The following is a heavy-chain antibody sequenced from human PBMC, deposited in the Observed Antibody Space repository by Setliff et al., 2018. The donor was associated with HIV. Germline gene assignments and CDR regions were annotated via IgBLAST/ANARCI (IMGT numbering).Heavy chain of an antibody. D-gene: IGHD3-22*01. J-gene: IGHJ4*02. CDR1: GGSISSHY. Sequence: SETLSLTCTVSGGSISSHYWSWMRQPPGKGLEWIGSIYQSGNTNYNPSLRSRVIISVDTSKNQLSLSLSSVTAADTAVYYCARDDSGYYYDYWGQGKLVTVSS. CDR3: ARDDSGYYYDY. CDR2: IYQSGNT. V-gene: IGHV4-59*11.